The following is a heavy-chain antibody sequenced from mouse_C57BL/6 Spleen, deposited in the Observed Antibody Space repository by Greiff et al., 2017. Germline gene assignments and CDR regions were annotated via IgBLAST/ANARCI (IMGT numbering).Heavy chain of an antibody. J-gene: IGHJ3*01. CDR1: GFTFSDYG. Sequence: EVKLVESGGGLVKPGGSLKLSCAASGFTFSDYGMHWVRQAPEKGLEWVAYISSGSSTIYYADTVKGRFTISRDNAKNTLFLQMTSLRSEDTAMYYCAMGDYDGFAYWGQGTLVTVSA. CDR3: AMGDYDGFAY. D-gene: IGHD2-4*01. CDR2: ISSGSSTI. V-gene: IGHV5-17*01.